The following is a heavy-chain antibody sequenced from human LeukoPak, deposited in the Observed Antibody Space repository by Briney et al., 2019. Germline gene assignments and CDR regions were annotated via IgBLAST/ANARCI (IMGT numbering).Heavy chain of an antibody. J-gene: IGHJ3*01. D-gene: IGHD3-9*01. CDR2: INPNSGDT. Sequence: ASVKVSCKASGYTFTGYYMHWVGQAPGQGLEWMGWINPNSGDTNYAQNLQGRVTMTRDTSISTAYMEVSRLRSDDTAVYYCAREATGDGFELWGQGTMVTVSS. CDR1: GYTFTGYY. CDR3: AREATGDGFEL. V-gene: IGHV1-2*02.